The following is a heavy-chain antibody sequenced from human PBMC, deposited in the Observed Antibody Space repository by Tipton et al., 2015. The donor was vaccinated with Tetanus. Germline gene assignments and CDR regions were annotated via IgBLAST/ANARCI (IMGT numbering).Heavy chain of an antibody. Sequence: LSLTCAVSGGSITSDNHYWSWIRQPPGKGLEWVSAISGSGGGTYYADSVKGRFIISRDNSKNTLYLDMHSLGAEDTAVYHCVKDRGTQSGSGTYNFDFWGQGTLVTVSS. CDR1: GGSITSDNHY. J-gene: IGHJ4*02. D-gene: IGHD3-10*01. CDR2: ISGSGGGT. V-gene: IGHV3-23*01. CDR3: VKDRGTQSGSGTYNFDF.